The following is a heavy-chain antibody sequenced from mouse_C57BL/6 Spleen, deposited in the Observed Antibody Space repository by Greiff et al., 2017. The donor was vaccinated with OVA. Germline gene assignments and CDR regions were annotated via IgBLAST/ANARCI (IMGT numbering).Heavy chain of an antibody. Sequence: EVQLQQSGPELVKPGASVKIPCKASGYTFTDYNMDWVKQSHGKSLEWIGDINPNNGGTIYNQKFKGKATLTVDKSSSTAYMELRSLTSEDTAVYYCAYSSGYYDAMDYWGQGTSVTVSS. D-gene: IGHD3-2*02. CDR1: GYTFTDYN. V-gene: IGHV1-18*01. J-gene: IGHJ4*01. CDR2: INPNNGGT. CDR3: AYSSGYYDAMDY.